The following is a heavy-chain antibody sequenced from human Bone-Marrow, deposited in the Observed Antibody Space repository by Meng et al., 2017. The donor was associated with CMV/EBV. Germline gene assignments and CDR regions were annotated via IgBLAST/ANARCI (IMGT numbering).Heavy chain of an antibody. D-gene: IGHD3-22*01. CDR3: ARSPRGGYDASGYYPSPAPFDI. CDR1: GGSISSVNW. CDR2: IYHSGSS. J-gene: IGHJ4*02. Sequence: SETLSLTCDVSGGSISSVNWWSWVRQSPAKGLEWIGEIYHSGSSNYNPSLKSRVTISVDKSKNQFSLKLNSVSAADTAVYYCARSPRGGYDASGYYPSPAPFDIWGPGTPVTVSS. V-gene: IGHV4-4*02.